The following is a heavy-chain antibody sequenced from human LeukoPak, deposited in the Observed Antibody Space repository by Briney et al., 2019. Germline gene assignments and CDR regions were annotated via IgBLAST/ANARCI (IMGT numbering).Heavy chain of an antibody. V-gene: IGHV4-59*08. Sequence: SETLSLTCTVSGGSITNNYWSWIRQTPGKGLEWIGYIYYSGTTTYNPSLKSRVTISIDTSKNQFSLQLTSVTAADTAVYYCARVTLYFDFSTGNHYYFDSWGQGTLVIVSS. D-gene: IGHD3-3*01. CDR3: ARVTLYFDFSTGNHYYFDS. J-gene: IGHJ4*02. CDR2: IYYSGTT. CDR1: GGSITNNY.